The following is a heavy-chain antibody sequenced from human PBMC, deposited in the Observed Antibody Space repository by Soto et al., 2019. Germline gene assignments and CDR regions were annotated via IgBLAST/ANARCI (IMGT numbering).Heavy chain of an antibody. Sequence: VQLVQSGAEVKKPGSSVKLSCKASGGTFNRYTISWVRQAPGQGLEWMGGIIPIFGTANYAQKFQGRVAIIADESTSAAYVELRSLRSEDTAVYYCALWGFRDGNNSKYNYSDMDVWGQGTTVTVPS. CDR2: IIPIFGTA. V-gene: IGHV1-69*01. J-gene: IGHJ6*02. CDR1: GGTFNRYT. CDR3: ALWGFRDGNNSKYNYSDMDV. D-gene: IGHD3-10*01.